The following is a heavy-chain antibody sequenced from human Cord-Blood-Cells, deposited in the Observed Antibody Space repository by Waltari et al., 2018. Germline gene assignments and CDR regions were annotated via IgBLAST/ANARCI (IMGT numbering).Heavy chain of an antibody. CDR3: VVRILEWLNWFDP. Sequence: QLQLQESGPGLVKPSETLSLTCTVSGGPIRSRSYYWGWLRQPPGTGLEWIGSIYYSGSTYYNPSLKSRVTISVDTSKNQFSLKLSSVTAADTAVYYCVVRILEWLNWFDPWGQGTLVTVSS. D-gene: IGHD3-3*01. CDR1: GGPIRSRSYY. J-gene: IGHJ5*02. CDR2: IYYSGST. V-gene: IGHV4-39*01.